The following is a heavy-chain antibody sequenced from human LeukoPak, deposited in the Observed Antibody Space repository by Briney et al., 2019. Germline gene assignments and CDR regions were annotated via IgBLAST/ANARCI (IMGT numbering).Heavy chain of an antibody. CDR2: INGGGGST. CDR3: AKDHSTVVTQWDY. Sequence: GGSLRLSCAASGFTFSSYAMSWVRQAPGKGLEWVSAINGGGGSTYYADSVKGRFTISRDNSKNTLYLQMNSLRAEDTAVYYCAKDHSTVVTQWDYWGQGTLVTVSS. D-gene: IGHD4-23*01. V-gene: IGHV3-23*01. CDR1: GFTFSSYA. J-gene: IGHJ4*02.